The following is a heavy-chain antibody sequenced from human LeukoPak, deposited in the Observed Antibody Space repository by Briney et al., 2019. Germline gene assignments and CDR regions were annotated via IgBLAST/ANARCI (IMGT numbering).Heavy chain of an antibody. Sequence: GESLKISCAASGFIVSSNYMSWVRQAPGEGLEWVSVIYSGGSTYYADSVKGRFTISRDNSKNTLYLQMNSLRAEDTAVYYCARAAAGDGSEFDPWGQGTLVTVSS. J-gene: IGHJ5*02. CDR3: ARAAAGDGSEFDP. CDR2: IYSGGST. V-gene: IGHV3-53*01. CDR1: GFIVSSNY. D-gene: IGHD7-27*01.